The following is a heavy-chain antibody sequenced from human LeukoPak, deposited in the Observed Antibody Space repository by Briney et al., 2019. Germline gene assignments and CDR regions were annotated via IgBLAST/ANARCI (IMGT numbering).Heavy chain of an antibody. CDR3: ITTWWESYYFDY. D-gene: IGHD1-26*01. CDR2: IKSKTDGGTT. V-gene: IGHV3-15*01. CDR1: GFTFSNAW. J-gene: IGHJ4*02. Sequence: PGGSLRLSCAASGFTFSNAWMSWVRQAPGKGLEWVGRIKSKTDGGTTDYAAPVKGRFTISRDDSKNTLYLQMNSLKTEDTAVYYCITTWWESYYFDYWGQGTLVTVSS.